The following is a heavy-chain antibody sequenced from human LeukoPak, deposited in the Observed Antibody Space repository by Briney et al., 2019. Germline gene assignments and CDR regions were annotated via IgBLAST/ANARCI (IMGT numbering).Heavy chain of an antibody. D-gene: IGHD1-26*01. J-gene: IGHJ4*02. CDR2: ISRSSSDI. Sequence: PGGSLGLSCAASGFTFRTYSMNWVRQAPGKGLEWVSSISRSSSDINYADSVKGRFTISRDNAKNSLYLQMNSLRAEDTALYYCARAFNSGSSDYWGQGTLVTVSS. CDR1: GFTFRTYS. CDR3: ARAFNSGSSDY. V-gene: IGHV3-21*01.